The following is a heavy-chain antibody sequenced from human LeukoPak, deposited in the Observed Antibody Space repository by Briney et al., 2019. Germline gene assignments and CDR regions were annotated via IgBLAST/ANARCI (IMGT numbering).Heavy chain of an antibody. D-gene: IGHD6-19*01. CDR1: GFSFISYA. CDR3: AKRSGYTTGWFFDF. CDR2: ISGSGDNT. V-gene: IGHV3-23*01. J-gene: IGHJ4*02. Sequence: GGSLRLSCVASGFSFISYAMSWVRQAPGKGLEWVSSISGSGDNTYYAESVKGRFTISRDNSKNTLFLQMNSLRAEDTAVFYCAKRSGYTTGWFFDFWGQGTLVTVSS.